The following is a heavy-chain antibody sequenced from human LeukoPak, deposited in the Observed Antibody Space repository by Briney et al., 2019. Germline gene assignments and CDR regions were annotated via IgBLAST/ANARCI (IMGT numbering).Heavy chain of an antibody. CDR1: GFTFSSYA. J-gene: IGHJ4*02. D-gene: IGHD3-22*01. CDR3: AKVGDYYYDSSGYSPFDY. CDR2: ISGSGGST. V-gene: IGHV3-23*01. Sequence: PGGSLRLSCAASGFTFSSYAMSWVRQAPGKGLEWVSAISGSGGSTYYADSVKGRFTIPRDNSKNTLYLQMNSLRAEDTAVYYCAKVGDYYYDSSGYSPFDYWGQGTLVTVSS.